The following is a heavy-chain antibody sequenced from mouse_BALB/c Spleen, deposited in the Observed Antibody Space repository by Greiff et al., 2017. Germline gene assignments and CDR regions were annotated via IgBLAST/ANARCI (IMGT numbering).Heavy chain of an antibody. CDR1: GYTFTSYW. Sequence: QVQLQQSGAELVKPGASVKLSCKASGYTFTSYWMHWVKQRPGQGLEWIGEINPSNGRTNYNEKFKSKATLTVDKSSSTAYMQLSSLTSEDSAVYYCAYYRYDAWFAYWGQGTLVTVSA. CDR2: INPSNGRT. J-gene: IGHJ3*01. CDR3: AYYRYDAWFAY. V-gene: IGHV1S81*02. D-gene: IGHD2-14*01.